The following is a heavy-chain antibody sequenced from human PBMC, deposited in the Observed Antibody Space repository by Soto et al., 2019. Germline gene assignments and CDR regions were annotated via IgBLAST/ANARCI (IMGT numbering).Heavy chain of an antibody. Sequence: GASVKVSCKASGYTFTSYYMHWVRQAPGQGLEWMGIINPSGGSTSYAQKFQGGVTMTRDTSTSTVYMELSSLRSEDTAVYYCARDRLRFLEKTYYFDYWGQGTLVTVSS. CDR3: ARDRLRFLEKTYYFDY. J-gene: IGHJ4*02. D-gene: IGHD3-3*01. CDR1: GYTFTSYY. V-gene: IGHV1-46*01. CDR2: INPSGGST.